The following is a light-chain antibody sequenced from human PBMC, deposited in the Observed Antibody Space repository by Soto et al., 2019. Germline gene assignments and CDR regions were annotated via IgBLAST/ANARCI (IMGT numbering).Light chain of an antibody. V-gene: IGKV2D-29*01. Sequence: VMTQNPLSLSVTPGQAASISCKSSQSLLHSDGKTYLFWYLQLPGQPPQLLIYEVSKRFSGVPDRFIGRGSGTDFTLKISRVEAEDGGVYFCSQSLHLPLTFGPGTKVDIK. J-gene: IGKJ3*01. CDR1: QSLLHSDGKTY. CDR3: SQSLHLPLT. CDR2: EVS.